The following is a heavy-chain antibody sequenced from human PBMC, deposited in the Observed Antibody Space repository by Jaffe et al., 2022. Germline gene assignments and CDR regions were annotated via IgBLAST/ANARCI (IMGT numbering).Heavy chain of an antibody. V-gene: IGHV3-30*02. CDR2: IRYDGSNK. CDR1: GFTFSSYG. Sequence: QVQLVESGGGVVQPGGSLRLSCAASGFTFSSYGMHWVRQAPGKGLEWVAFIRYDGSNKYYADSVKGRFTISRDNSKNTLYLQMNSLRAEDTAVYYCAKDGADYDILTGYYDFDYWGQGTLVTVSS. J-gene: IGHJ4*02. D-gene: IGHD3-9*01. CDR3: AKDGADYDILTGYYDFDY.